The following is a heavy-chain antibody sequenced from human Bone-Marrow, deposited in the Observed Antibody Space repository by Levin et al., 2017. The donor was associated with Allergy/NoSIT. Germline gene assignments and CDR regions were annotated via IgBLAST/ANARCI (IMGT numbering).Heavy chain of an antibody. J-gene: IGHJ6*02. V-gene: IGHV3-21*01. Sequence: GGSLRLSCAASGFTFNSYSLHWVRQSPGKGLEWVSSISSASSYISYADSVKGRFTISRDNAKNSLSLQMNSLRAEDTAVYYCVRSESITGTEDLKVMDVWGQGTTVTVSS. D-gene: IGHD1/OR15-1a*01. CDR3: VRSESITGTEDLKVMDV. CDR1: GFTFNSYS. CDR2: ISSASSYI.